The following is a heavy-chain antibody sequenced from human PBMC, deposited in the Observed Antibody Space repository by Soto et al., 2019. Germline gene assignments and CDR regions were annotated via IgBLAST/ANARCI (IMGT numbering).Heavy chain of an antibody. D-gene: IGHD5-18*01. Sequence: GGSLRLSCAASGFSFSNYAMGWVRQAPGKGLEWVSSMRGSGGDTFYAGSVRGRFTISRDNSQNTVSLHMNNLGAEDTALYYCVRGHSNSYFYFDYWGQGNLVTVSS. CDR1: GFSFSNYA. CDR3: VRGHSNSYFYFDY. CDR2: MRGSGGDT. J-gene: IGHJ4*02. V-gene: IGHV3-23*01.